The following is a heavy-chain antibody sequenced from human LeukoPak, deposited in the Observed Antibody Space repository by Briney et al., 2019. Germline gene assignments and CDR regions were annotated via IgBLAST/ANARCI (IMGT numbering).Heavy chain of an antibody. D-gene: IGHD3-10*01. Sequence: SQTLSLTCTVSGGSINSGDFYWSWLRQPPGKGPEWIGYIYYNGDTYYNPSLKSRVSISSDTSKNQFSLNLNSVTVADTAVYYCARAWFNYGWGTHDFWGQGTLVIVSS. V-gene: IGHV4-30-4*08. CDR1: GGSINSGDFY. J-gene: IGHJ4*02. CDR2: IYYNGDT. CDR3: ARAWFNYGWGTHDF.